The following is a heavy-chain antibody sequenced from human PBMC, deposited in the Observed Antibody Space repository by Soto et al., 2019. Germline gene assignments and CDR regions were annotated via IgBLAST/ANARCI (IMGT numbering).Heavy chain of an antibody. Sequence: SETVSLTSSFSCGSVISGSYYWTWVRQPPGKGLEWIGNIYNSRATNYNPSLQNRLTISIDTSKNQHSLKLTSVTAADAALYYCARDIRGFSRSLNYWGRGTPVTVSS. CDR2: IYNSRAT. D-gene: IGHD5-18*01. J-gene: IGHJ4*02. V-gene: IGHV4-61*01. CDR3: ARDIRGFSRSLNY. CDR1: CGSVISGSYY.